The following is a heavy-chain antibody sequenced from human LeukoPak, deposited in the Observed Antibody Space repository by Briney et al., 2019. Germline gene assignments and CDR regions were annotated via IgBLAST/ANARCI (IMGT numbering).Heavy chain of an antibody. Sequence: PGGSLRLSCAASGFTVSSNYMSWVRQAPGKGLEWVSVIYSGGSTYYADSVKGRFTISRDNSKNTLYLQMNSLRAEDTAVYYCARDELDYYGSGSCYHWGQGTLVTVSS. D-gene: IGHD3-10*01. CDR2: IYSGGST. CDR3: ARDELDYYGSGSCYH. CDR1: GFTVSSNY. J-gene: IGHJ5*02. V-gene: IGHV3-66*02.